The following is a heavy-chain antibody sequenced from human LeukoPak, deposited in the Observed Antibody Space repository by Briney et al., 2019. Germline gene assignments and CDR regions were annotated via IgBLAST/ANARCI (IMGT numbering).Heavy chain of an antibody. CDR2: IYYSGST. D-gene: IGHD3-9*01. CDR1: GGXISSGGYY. CDR3: ASLPPSYDILTGYYVGYYFDY. J-gene: IGHJ4*02. Sequence: PSQTLSLTCTVSGGXISSGGYYWSWIRQHPGKGLEWIGYIYYSGSTYYNPSLKSRVTISVDTSKNQFSLKLSSVTAADTAVYYCASLPPSYDILTGYYVGYYFDYWGQGTLVTVSS. V-gene: IGHV4-31*03.